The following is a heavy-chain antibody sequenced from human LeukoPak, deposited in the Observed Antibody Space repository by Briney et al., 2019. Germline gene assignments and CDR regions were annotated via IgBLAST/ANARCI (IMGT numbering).Heavy chain of an antibody. V-gene: IGHV3-21*01. J-gene: IGHJ5*02. CDR2: ISSSSYI. Sequence: GGSLRLSCAASGFTFSSYSMNWVRQAPGKGLEWVSSISSSSYIYYADSVKGRFPISRDNAKNSLYLQMNSLRAEDTAVYYCARESVNSSCWYWRDNWFDPWGQGTLVTVSS. CDR3: ARESVNSSCWYWRDNWFDP. D-gene: IGHD6-13*01. CDR1: GFTFSSYS.